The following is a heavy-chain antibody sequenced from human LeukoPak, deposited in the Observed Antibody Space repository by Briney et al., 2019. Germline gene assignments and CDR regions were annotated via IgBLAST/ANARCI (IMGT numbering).Heavy chain of an antibody. Sequence: GGSLRLSCAASGFTFSSYVMNWVRQAPGKGLEWVSAISSSGGTTNYADSVKGRFTISRDNSKNTLHLQMNSLRAEDTAVYYCAKRGTTSPHFEYWGQGTLVTVSS. D-gene: IGHD2-2*01. CDR3: AKRGTTSPHFEY. J-gene: IGHJ4*02. V-gene: IGHV3-23*01. CDR2: ISSSGGTT. CDR1: GFTFSSYV.